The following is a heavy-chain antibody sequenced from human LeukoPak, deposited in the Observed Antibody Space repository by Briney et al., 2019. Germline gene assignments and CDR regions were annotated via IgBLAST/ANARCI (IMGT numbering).Heavy chain of an antibody. V-gene: IGHV3-21*01. CDR1: GFTFSSYS. D-gene: IGHD3-10*01. Sequence: GGSLRLSCAASGFTFSSYSMNWVRQAPGKGLEWVSSISSSSSYIYYADSVKGRFTISRDNAKNSLYLQMNSLRAEDTAVYYCAKDLGYGSGSPDYWGQGTLVTVSS. CDR3: AKDLGYGSGSPDY. CDR2: ISSSSSYI. J-gene: IGHJ4*02.